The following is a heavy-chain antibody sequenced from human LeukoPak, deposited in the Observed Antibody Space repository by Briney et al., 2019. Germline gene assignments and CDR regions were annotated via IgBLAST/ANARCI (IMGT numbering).Heavy chain of an antibody. Sequence: GGSLRLSCAASGFTFSSYSMNWVRQAPGKGLEWVSYISSSSSTIYYADSVKGRFTISRDNAKNSLYLQMNSLRAEDTAVYYCAKVSGAKLARAAFDIWGQGTMVTVSS. V-gene: IGHV3-48*04. D-gene: IGHD1-1*01. CDR2: ISSSSSTI. J-gene: IGHJ3*02. CDR3: AKVSGAKLARAAFDI. CDR1: GFTFSSYS.